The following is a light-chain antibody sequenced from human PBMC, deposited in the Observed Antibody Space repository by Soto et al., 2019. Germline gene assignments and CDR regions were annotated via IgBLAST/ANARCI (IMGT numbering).Light chain of an antibody. Sequence: QSVLTQPPSASGSPGQSVTISCTGTSSDVGGYNYVSWDQQHPGKAPKLITYEVTKPPSGLPDRFSGSKSGNTASLTVSGLHAEHECGYYCSSYARGNNFVVLGRVAKLTVL. V-gene: IGLV2-8*01. CDR3: SSYARGNNFVV. CDR1: SSDVGGYNY. J-gene: IGLJ2*01. CDR2: EVT.